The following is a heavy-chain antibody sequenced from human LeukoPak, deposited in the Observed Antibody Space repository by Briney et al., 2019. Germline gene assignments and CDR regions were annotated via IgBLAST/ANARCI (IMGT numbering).Heavy chain of an antibody. CDR1: GGSISNTNW. CDR2: VNLQGST. V-gene: IGHV4-4*02. CDR3: ARQGIQLWLPFDY. D-gene: IGHD5-18*01. J-gene: IGHJ4*02. Sequence: PSETLSLTCGVSGGSISNTNWWTWVRQPPGKGLEWIGEVNLQGSTNYNPSLKSRVAISVDKSENHISLKLTSVTAADTAVYYCARQGIQLWLPFDYWGQGALVTVSS.